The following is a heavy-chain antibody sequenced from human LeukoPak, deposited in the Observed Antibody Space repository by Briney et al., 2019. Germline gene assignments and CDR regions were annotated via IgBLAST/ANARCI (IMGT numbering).Heavy chain of an antibody. CDR3: AKAPSHDYYYYMDV. V-gene: IGHV3-9*01. CDR1: GFTFDDYA. CDR2: ISWNSGSI. Sequence: GGSLRLSCAASGFTFDDYAMHWVRHALGKGLEWVSGISWNSGSIGYADSVKGRFTISRDNAKNSLYLQMNSLRAEDTAVYYCAKAPSHDYYYYMDVWGKGTTVTVSS. J-gene: IGHJ6*03.